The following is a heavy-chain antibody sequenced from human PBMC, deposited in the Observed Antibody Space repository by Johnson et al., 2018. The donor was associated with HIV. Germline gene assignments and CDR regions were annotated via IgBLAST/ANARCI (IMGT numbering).Heavy chain of an antibody. CDR3: TKDLYDSWVDVFDT. CDR2: ISGSGGTI. V-gene: IGHV3-23*04. J-gene: IGHJ3*02. CDR1: GFTFSSYA. Sequence: VQLVESGGGVVQPGRSLRLSCAASGFTFSSYAMSWVRQAPGKGLEWVSAISGSGGTIYYADSVRGRFTISRDNTKNSLSLQMSSLRVEDTAVYYCTKDLYDSWVDVFDTWGQGTMVTVSS. D-gene: IGHD5/OR15-5a*01.